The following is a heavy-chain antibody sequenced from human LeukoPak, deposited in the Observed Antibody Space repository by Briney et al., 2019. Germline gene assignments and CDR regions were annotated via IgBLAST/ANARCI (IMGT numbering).Heavy chain of an antibody. CDR2: IWYDGSNK. D-gene: IGHD3-3*01. CDR3: ARDHYDFWSGSDAFDI. V-gene: IGHV3-33*08. CDR1: GFTFSNFW. J-gene: IGHJ3*02. Sequence: GGSLRLSCAASGFTFSNFWMHWVRQAPGKGLEWVAVIWYDGSNKYYADSVKGRFTISRDNSKNTLYLQMNSLRAEDTAVYYCARDHYDFWSGSDAFDIWGQGTMVTVSS.